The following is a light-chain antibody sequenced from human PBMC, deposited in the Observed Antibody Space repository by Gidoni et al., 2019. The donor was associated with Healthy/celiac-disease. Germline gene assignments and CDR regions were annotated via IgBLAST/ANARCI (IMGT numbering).Light chain of an antibody. J-gene: IGKJ3*01. Sequence: EIVMTQSPATLSVSPGERATLSCRASQSVSSNLAWYQQKPGQAPRLLIYGASTRATGIPARFSGSGSGTEFTLTISSLQSADFAVYYCQQYNNWPPIFGPGTKVDIK. V-gene: IGKV3-15*01. CDR3: QQYNNWPPI. CDR2: GAS. CDR1: QSVSSN.